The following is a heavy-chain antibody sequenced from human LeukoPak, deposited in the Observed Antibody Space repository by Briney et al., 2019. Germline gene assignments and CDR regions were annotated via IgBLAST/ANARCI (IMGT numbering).Heavy chain of an antibody. D-gene: IGHD3-22*01. V-gene: IGHV3-23*01. Sequence: GGSLRLSCAASGFTFSSYGMSWVRQAPGKGLEWVSAISGRGGSTFYADSVKGRFTISRDNSMNTLYLQMNSLRAEDTAVYYCAKVQYYYDSSGEYFDYWGQGTLVTVSS. CDR2: ISGRGGST. CDR1: GFTFSSYG. CDR3: AKVQYYYDSSGEYFDY. J-gene: IGHJ4*02.